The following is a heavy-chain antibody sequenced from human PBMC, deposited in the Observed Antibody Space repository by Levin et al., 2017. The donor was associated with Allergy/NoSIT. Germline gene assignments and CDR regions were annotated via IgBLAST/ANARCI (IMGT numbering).Heavy chain of an antibody. V-gene: IGHV4-61*02. CDR2: INTSGGT. CDR3: ARDSGWYWYFDL. Sequence: SETLSLTCTFSGGSISSGTYYWNWIRQPAGKGLEWIGRINTSGGTDYTPSLKSRVTISVDTSKNQFSLKLISVTAADTAVYYCARDSGWYWYFDLWGRGTLVTVSS. CDR1: GGSISSGTYY. J-gene: IGHJ2*01.